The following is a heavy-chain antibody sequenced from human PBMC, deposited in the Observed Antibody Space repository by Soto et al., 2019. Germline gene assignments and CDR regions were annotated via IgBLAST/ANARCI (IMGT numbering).Heavy chain of an antibody. V-gene: IGHV1-18*01. CDR2: ISGYNGKT. Sequence: QVQLVQSGGEVKKPGASVNVYCKASGYMFNSYGMSWVRQAPGQGIEWMGWISGYNGKTEYAQRFHCRVPMSTETSTTTVYMELRSLRSDDTAVYYCARDETYSSGWYFEYWGQGTLVTVPS. CDR1: GYMFNSYG. J-gene: IGHJ4*02. CDR3: ARDETYSSGWYFEY. D-gene: IGHD6-19*01.